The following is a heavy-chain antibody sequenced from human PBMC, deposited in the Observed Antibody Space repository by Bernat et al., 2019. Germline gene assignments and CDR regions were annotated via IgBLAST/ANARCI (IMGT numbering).Heavy chain of an antibody. CDR2: ISGSGGST. V-gene: IGHV3-23*01. CDR1: GFTFSSYA. Sequence: EVQLLESGGGLVQPGGSLRLSCAASGFTFSSYAMSWVRQAPGKGLEWFSAISGSGGSTYYADSVKGRFTISRDNSKNTLYLQMNSLRAEDTAVYYCAKDPYYYDSRGQDYWGQGTLVTVSS. J-gene: IGHJ4*02. D-gene: IGHD3-22*01. CDR3: AKDPYYYDSRGQDY.